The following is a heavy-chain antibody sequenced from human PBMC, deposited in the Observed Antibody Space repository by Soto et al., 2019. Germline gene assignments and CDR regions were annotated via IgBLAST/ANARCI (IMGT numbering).Heavy chain of an antibody. V-gene: IGHV4-34*01. CDR3: ASARWNY. CDR1: GASFSDNW. CDR2: INHGGRT. Sequence: SETLSLTCAVYGASFSDNWWSWIRQPPGKGLEWIGEINHGGRTNYNPSLKSRLTISVDTSKHRFSLRLTSVSAADTAVYYCASARWNYWGQETLVTVSS. D-gene: IGHD6-6*01. J-gene: IGHJ4*02.